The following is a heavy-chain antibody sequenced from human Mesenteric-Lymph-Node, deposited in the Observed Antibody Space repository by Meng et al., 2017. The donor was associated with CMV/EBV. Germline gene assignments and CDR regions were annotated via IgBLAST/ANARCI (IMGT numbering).Heavy chain of an antibody. CDR3: ARGSSYDILTGYFDY. CDR1: GGSFSGYY. Sequence: QVQFHQGGAGLLKPSETLSATCAVYGGSFSGYYWNWIRQSPEKGLEWIGEINHSGSTTYNPSFTSRIIISVDTSTNQISLNMSSVTAADTAVYYCARGSSYDILTGYFDYWGQGALVTVSS. J-gene: IGHJ4*02. D-gene: IGHD3-9*01. CDR2: INHSGST. V-gene: IGHV4-34*01.